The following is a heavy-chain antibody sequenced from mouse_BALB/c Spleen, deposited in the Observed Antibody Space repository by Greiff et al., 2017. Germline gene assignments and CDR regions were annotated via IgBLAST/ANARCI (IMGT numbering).Heavy chain of an antibody. J-gene: IGHJ1*01. CDR2: ISSGGGNT. Sequence: EVQRVESGGGLVKPGGSLKLSCAASGFTFSSYTMSWVRQTPEKRLEWVATISSGGGNTYYPDSVKGRFTISRDNAKNNLYLQMSSLRSEDTALYYCARSGNYPYWYFDVWGAGTTVTVSS. D-gene: IGHD2-1*01. CDR3: ARSGNYPYWYFDV. V-gene: IGHV5-9*03. CDR1: GFTFSSYT.